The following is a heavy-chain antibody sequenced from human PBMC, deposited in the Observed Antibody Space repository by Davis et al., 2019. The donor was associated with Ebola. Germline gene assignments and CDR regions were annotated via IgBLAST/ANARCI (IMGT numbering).Heavy chain of an antibody. CDR1: GYTFTSYD. Sequence: ASVKVSCKASGYTFTSYDINWVRQATGQGLEWMGWMNPNSGNTGYAQKFQGRVTMTRNTSISTAYMELSSLRSEDTAVYYCARAEFYCSGGSCYSWSDYWGQGTLVTVSS. CDR2: MNPNSGNT. J-gene: IGHJ4*02. D-gene: IGHD2-15*01. V-gene: IGHV1-8*01. CDR3: ARAEFYCSGGSCYSWSDY.